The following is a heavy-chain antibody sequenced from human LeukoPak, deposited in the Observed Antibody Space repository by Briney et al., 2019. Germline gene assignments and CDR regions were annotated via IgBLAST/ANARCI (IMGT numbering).Heavy chain of an antibody. V-gene: IGHV4-59*01. D-gene: IGHD6-13*01. CDR1: GGSISSYY. CDR3: ARVHAAVYAFDI. CDR2: IYYSGST. Sequence: PSETLSLTCTVSGGSISSYYWSWIRQPPGQGLEWIGYIYYSGSTNYNPSLKSRVTISVDTSKTQFSLKLSSVAAADTAAYYCARVHAAVYAFDIWGQGTMVTVSS. J-gene: IGHJ3*02.